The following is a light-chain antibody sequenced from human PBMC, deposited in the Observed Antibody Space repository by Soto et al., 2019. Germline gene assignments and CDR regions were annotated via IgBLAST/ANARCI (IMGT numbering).Light chain of an antibody. V-gene: IGKV3D-20*01. CDR1: QSVSSSY. CDR3: EQNGSSPYT. Sequence: EIVLTQSPATLSLSPGERATLSCGASQSVSSSYLAWYQQKPGLAPRLLIYDASSRATGIPDRFSGSGSGTDSALTISRLEPEDFAVYYCEQNGSSPYTFGQGTKLEIK. CDR2: DAS. J-gene: IGKJ2*01.